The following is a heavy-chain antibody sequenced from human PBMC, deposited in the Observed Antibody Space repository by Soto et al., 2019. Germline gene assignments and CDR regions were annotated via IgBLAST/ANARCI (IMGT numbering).Heavy chain of an antibody. CDR3: AKASLGTCSGVRCYYFDL. CDR2: ISGGVGTT. D-gene: IGHD2-15*01. V-gene: IGHV3-23*01. J-gene: IGHJ4*02. Sequence: GGSVRLSCSASGFTFSGYAMLWVRQPPGKGLEKVSAISGGVGTTYHADSGKGRFTISRDNSRNTLSLQMNSLTAGDTAVYYCAKASLGTCSGVRCYYFDLWGPGTLVTVSS. CDR1: GFTFSGYA.